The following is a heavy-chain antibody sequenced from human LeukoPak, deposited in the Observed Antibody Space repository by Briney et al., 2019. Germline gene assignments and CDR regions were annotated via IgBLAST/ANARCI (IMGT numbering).Heavy chain of an antibody. V-gene: IGHV3-30*18. Sequence: GGSLRLSCAASGFTFSSYGMHWVRQAPGKGLEWVAVISYDGSNKYYADSVKGRFTISRDNSKNTLYLQMNSLRAEDTAVYYCAKHLLTGEVDYWGQGTLATVSS. CDR3: AKHLLTGEVDY. D-gene: IGHD7-27*01. J-gene: IGHJ4*02. CDR2: ISYDGSNK. CDR1: GFTFSSYG.